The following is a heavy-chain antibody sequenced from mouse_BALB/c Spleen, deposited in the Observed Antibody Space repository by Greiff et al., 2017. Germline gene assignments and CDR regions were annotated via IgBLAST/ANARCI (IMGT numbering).Heavy chain of an antibody. J-gene: IGHJ4*01. D-gene: IGHD1-1*01. CDR2: ISSGGST. Sequence: EVKLMESGGGLVKPGGSLKLSCAASGFTFSSYAMSWVRQTPEKRLEWVASISSGGSTYYPDSVKGRFTISRDNARNILYLQMSSLRSEDTAMYYCARDLLTGDAMDYWGQGTSVTVSS. CDR1: GFTFSSYA. CDR3: ARDLLTGDAMDY. V-gene: IGHV5-6-5*01.